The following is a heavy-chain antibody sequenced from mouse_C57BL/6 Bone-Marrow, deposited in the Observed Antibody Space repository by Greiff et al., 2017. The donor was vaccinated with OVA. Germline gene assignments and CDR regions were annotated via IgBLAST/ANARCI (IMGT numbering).Heavy chain of an antibody. J-gene: IGHJ2*01. V-gene: IGHV14-4*01. CDR1: GFNIKDDY. CDR2: IDPENGDT. CDR3: TIIYAY. Sequence: EVKLVESGAELVRPGASVKLSCTASGFNIKDDYMHWVKQRPEQGLEWIGWIDPENGDTEYASKFQGKATITADTYSNTAYLQLSSLTSEDTAVYYCTIIYAYWGQGTTLTVSS. D-gene: IGHD1-1*01.